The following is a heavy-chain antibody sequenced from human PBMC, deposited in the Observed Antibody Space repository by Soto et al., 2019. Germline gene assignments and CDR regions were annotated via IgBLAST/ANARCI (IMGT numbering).Heavy chain of an antibody. CDR2: IISGSSST. CDR1: GFTFSGYS. V-gene: IGHV3-48*02. Sequence: EVQLVESGGGLVQPGGSLRLSCVASGFTFSGYSMNWVRQAPGKGLEWISDIISGSSSTHYADSVKGRFTTSRDNAKNTGYLQMNSLRDEDTAVYYCVRAPRENIDGYAYWGQGTLVTVSS. CDR3: VRAPRENIDGYAY. J-gene: IGHJ4*02. D-gene: IGHD5-18*01.